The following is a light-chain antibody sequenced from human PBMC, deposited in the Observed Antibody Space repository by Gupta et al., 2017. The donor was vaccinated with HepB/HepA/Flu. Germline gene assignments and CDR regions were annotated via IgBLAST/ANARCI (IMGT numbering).Light chain of an antibody. CDR3: QPYNSYSPYT. J-gene: IGKJ2*01. CDR1: QSVSGR. Sequence: DNPVTQSPPTLSASLGDRVTITCRASQSVSGRLAWYQQKPGKAPKLLIYEASTLETGVPSRFSGSGSGTHFTLTISGLHPDDFATYYCQPYNSYSPYTFGQGTKLEIK. CDR2: EAS. V-gene: IGKV1-5*03.